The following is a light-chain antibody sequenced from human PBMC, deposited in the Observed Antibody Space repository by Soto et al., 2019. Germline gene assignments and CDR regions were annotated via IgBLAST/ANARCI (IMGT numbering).Light chain of an antibody. J-gene: IGKJ1*01. V-gene: IGKV3-11*01. CDR1: QSVSNS. CDR2: DVA. CDR3: HQFATSRT. Sequence: DIVLTQSPATLSLSPGARATLSCRASQSVSNSLAWYQQQPGQAPRLVMYDVASRATGIPARFSGSWSGTDFTLTISSLEPEDFAVYFCHQFATSRTFGQGTKVDIK.